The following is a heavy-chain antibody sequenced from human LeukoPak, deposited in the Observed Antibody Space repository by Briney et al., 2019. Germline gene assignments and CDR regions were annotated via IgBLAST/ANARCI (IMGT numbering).Heavy chain of an antibody. CDR3: AVGGVYDLLDN. Sequence: PKASVKVSCKVSGYSLSELSMHWVRQAPGKGLEWMGGFDPENGEAVYAQKFQGRVTMTEDTSTDTSYMELNSLKSEDTAVYYCAVGGVYDLLDNWGQGTLVTVSS. CDR2: FDPENGEA. V-gene: IGHV1-24*01. D-gene: IGHD2-8*01. J-gene: IGHJ4*02. CDR1: GYSLSELS.